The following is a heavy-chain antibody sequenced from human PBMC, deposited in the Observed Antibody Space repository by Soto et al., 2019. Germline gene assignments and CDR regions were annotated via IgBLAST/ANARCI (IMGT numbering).Heavy chain of an antibody. CDR3: AKEYGDTIYYYGMDV. CDR2: ISYDGSNK. Sequence: QPGGSLRLSCAASGFTFSSYGMHWVRQAPGKGLEWVAVISYDGSNKYYADSVKGRFTISRDNSKNTLYLQMNSLRAEDTAVYYCAKEYGDTIYYYGMDVWGQGTTVTVSS. J-gene: IGHJ6*02. D-gene: IGHD4-17*01. V-gene: IGHV3-30*18. CDR1: GFTFSSYG.